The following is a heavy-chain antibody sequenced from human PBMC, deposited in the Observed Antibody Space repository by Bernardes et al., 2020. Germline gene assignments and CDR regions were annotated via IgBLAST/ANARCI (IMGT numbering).Heavy chain of an antibody. CDR1: GGSFSGYY. V-gene: IGHV4-34*01. CDR3: ARGVAGAESGNNWFDP. D-gene: IGHD3-10*01. J-gene: IGHJ5*02. CDR2: INHSGST. Sequence: TLSLTFAVYGGSFSGYYWSWIRQPPGKGLEWIGEINHSGSTNYNPSLKSRATTSLDTSKNQFSLRLSSVTAADTAVYYCARGVAGAESGNNWFDPWGQGTLVTVSS.